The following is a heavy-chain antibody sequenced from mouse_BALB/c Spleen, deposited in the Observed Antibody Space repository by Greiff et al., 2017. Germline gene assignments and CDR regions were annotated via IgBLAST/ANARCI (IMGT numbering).Heavy chain of an antibody. J-gene: IGHJ2*01. V-gene: IGHV2-2*02. CDR1: GFPLTSYG. CDR3: ARKGYRYDGIDY. D-gene: IGHD2-14*01. CDR2: IWSGGST. Sequence: VKLMESGPGLVQPSQSLSITCTVSGFPLTSYGVHWVRQSPGKGLEWLGVIWSGGSTDYNAAFISRLSISKDNSKSQVFFKMNSLQANDTAIYYCARKGYRYDGIDYWGQGTTLTVSS.